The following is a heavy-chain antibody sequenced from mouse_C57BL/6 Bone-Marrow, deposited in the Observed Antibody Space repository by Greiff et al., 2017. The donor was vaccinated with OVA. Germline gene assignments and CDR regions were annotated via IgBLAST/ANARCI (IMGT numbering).Heavy chain of an antibody. CDR1: GYTFTSYT. J-gene: IGHJ4*01. Sequence: QVQLQQSGAELARPGASVKMSCKASGYTFTSYTMHWVKQRPGQGLEWIGYINPSSGYTKYNQKFKDKATLTADKSSSTAYMQLSSLTSEDSAVYYCAREYYGNAMDYWGKGTSVTVSS. CDR2: INPSSGYT. D-gene: IGHD1-1*01. CDR3: AREYYGNAMDY. V-gene: IGHV1-4*01.